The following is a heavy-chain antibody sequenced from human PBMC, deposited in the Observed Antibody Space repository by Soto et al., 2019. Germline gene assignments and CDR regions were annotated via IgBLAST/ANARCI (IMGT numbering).Heavy chain of an antibody. CDR2: IYYSGST. CDR1: GGSISSSSYY. J-gene: IGHJ4*02. D-gene: IGHD3-10*01. CDR3: ARDRGDNGSGPFDY. Sequence: SETLSLTCTVSGGSISSSSYYWGWIRQPPGKGLEWIGSIYYSGSTYYNPSLKSRVTISVDTSKNQFSLKLSSVTAADTAVYYCARDRGDNGSGPFDYWGQGTLVTVSS. V-gene: IGHV4-39*02.